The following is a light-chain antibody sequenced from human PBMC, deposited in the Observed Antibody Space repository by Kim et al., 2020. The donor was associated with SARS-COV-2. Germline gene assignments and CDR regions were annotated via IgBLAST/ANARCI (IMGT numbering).Light chain of an antibody. CDR2: KIS. CDR3: ALATQQPWA. V-gene: IGKV2-24*01. CDR1: QSLVHRDGNTY. J-gene: IGKJ1*01. Sequence: DIVMTQTPLSSAVIVGQPASISCRSSQSLVHRDGNTYLSWLQQRPGQPPRLLIYKISNRCSGVPDRFSGSGAGTDFTLKISRVEAEDVGGYYCALATQQPWAFGQGTKVDIK.